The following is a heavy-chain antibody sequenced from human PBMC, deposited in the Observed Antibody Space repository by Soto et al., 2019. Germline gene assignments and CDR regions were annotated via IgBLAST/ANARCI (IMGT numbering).Heavy chain of an antibody. CDR2: IYYSGST. CDR1: GGSISSGGYY. CDR3: ARTNPTSSGYGMDV. Sequence: QVQLQESGPGLVKPSQTLSLTCTVSGGSISSGGYYWSWIRQHPGKGLEWIGYIYYSGSTYYNPSVKSRVTXXVXTXMKQFSLKLSSVTAADTAVYYCARTNPTSSGYGMDVWGHGTTVTVSS. J-gene: IGHJ6*02. D-gene: IGHD3-22*01. V-gene: IGHV4-31*03.